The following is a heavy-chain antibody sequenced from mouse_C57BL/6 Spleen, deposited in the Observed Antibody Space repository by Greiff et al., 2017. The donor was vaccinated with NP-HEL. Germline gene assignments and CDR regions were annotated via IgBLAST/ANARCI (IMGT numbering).Heavy chain of an antibody. CDR2: IDPSDSYT. J-gene: IGHJ1*03. CDR3: ARSGLYSNYEGYFDV. Sequence: QVHVKQPGAELVMPGASVKLSCKASGYTFTSYWMHWVKQRPGQGLEWIGEIDPSDSYTNYNQKFKGKSTLTVDKSSSTAYMQLSSLTSEDSAVYYCARSGLYSNYEGYFDVWGTGTTVTVSS. CDR1: GYTFTSYW. D-gene: IGHD2-5*01. V-gene: IGHV1-69*01.